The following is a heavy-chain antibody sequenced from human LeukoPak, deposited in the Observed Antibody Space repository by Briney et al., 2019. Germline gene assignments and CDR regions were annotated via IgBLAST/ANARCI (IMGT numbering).Heavy chain of an antibody. Sequence: GGSLRLSCAASGFTFSSYSMNWVRQAPGKGLEWVSSISSSSSYIYYADSVKGRFTISRDNAKNSLYLQMNSLRAEDTAVYYCARDRSDYVLEGFWDYWGQGTLVTVSS. J-gene: IGHJ4*02. D-gene: IGHD4-17*01. CDR1: GFTFSSYS. V-gene: IGHV3-21*04. CDR3: ARDRSDYVLEGFWDY. CDR2: ISSSSSYI.